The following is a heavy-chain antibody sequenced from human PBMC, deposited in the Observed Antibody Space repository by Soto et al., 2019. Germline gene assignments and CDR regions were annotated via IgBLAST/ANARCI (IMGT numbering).Heavy chain of an antibody. Sequence: GGSLRLSCAASGFTFSPYSMVWVRQAPGKELEWISYINTGSTTIYYADSVKGRFTISRDNAKNSLYLQMDSLRDEDTAVYYCARETSHFDYWGQGTLVTVSS. CDR3: ARETSHFDY. CDR1: GFTFSPYS. J-gene: IGHJ4*02. CDR2: INTGSTTI. V-gene: IGHV3-48*02.